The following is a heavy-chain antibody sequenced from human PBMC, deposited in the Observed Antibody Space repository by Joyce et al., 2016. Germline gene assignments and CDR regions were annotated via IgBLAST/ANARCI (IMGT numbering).Heavy chain of an antibody. Sequence: QVQLVESGGGVVQPGRSLSLSCAASGFIFSSNGMHGVRQAPGKGLEWVAVIWYDGSNKEYADSVKGRFTISRDNSKNALFLQMNSLRAEDTAVYYCARDSGRGWYSRFDYWGQGILVTVSS. D-gene: IGHD6-19*01. V-gene: IGHV3-33*01. CDR1: GFIFSSNG. J-gene: IGHJ4*02. CDR3: ARDSGRGWYSRFDY. CDR2: IWYDGSNK.